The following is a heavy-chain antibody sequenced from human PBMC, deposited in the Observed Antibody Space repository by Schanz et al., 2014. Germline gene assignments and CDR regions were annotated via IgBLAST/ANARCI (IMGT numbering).Heavy chain of an antibody. CDR3: ARNRGSGGQNWYFDL. CDR1: GFTFSDYS. D-gene: IGHD1-26*01. CDR2: IWYDGSNK. J-gene: IGHJ2*01. Sequence: VQLLESGGGLVQPGGSLRLSCAASGFTFSDYSMNWVRQAPGKGLEWVAVIWYDGSNKYYADSVKGRFTISRDNTKNSLFLQLNSLRADDTAVYYCARNRGSGGQNWYFDLWGRGTLXTVSS. V-gene: IGHV3-33*08.